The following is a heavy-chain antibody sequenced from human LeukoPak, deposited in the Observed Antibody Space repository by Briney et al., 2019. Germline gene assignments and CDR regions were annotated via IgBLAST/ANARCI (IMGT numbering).Heavy chain of an antibody. V-gene: IGHV3-7*01. CDR2: IKQNGGDK. CDR3: ARWAASFDL. Sequence: PGGSLRLSCAASGFTFGNHWMSWVRQAPGKGLEWVANIKQNGGDKYYGDSVTGRFSISRDNAKASLYLQMDSLRVEDTAVYFCARWAASFDLWGQGNLVTVS. CDR1: GFTFGNHW. D-gene: IGHD6-25*01. J-gene: IGHJ4*02.